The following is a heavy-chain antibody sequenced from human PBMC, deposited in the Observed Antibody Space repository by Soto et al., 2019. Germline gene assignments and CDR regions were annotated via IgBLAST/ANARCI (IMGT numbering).Heavy chain of an antibody. D-gene: IGHD3-22*01. CDR2: IIPIFGTA. CDR3: ARDFTMIVVNSKIPNYYYGMDV. J-gene: IGHJ6*02. Sequence: QVQLVQSGAEVKKPGSSVKVSCKASGGTFSSYAISWVRQAPGQGLEWMGGIIPIFGTANYAQKFQGRVTITADESTSTAYMELSSLRSEDTAVYYCARDFTMIVVNSKIPNYYYGMDVWGQGTTVTVSS. CDR1: GGTFSSYA. V-gene: IGHV1-69*01.